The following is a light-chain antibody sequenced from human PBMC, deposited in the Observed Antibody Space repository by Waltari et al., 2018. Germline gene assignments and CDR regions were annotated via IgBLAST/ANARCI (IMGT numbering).Light chain of an antibody. Sequence: DIVMTQSPLSLPVTPGESASISCRSSESLLHNNGFTYVDWYVQKPVQSPQLLSYLESNRASGVPDRFSGSGSGTDFTLKISRVEAEDVGVYYCMQGLQSHRTFGQGTKVEIK. CDR3: MQGLQSHRT. J-gene: IGKJ1*01. CDR2: LES. V-gene: IGKV2-28*01. CDR1: ESLLHNNGFTY.